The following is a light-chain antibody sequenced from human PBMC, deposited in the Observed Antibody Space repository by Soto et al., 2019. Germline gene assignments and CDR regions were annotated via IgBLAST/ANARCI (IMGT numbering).Light chain of an antibody. V-gene: IGKV4-1*01. Sequence: DIVMTQSPDSLVVSLGERATINCRSTQSVLNRSNNKNYLAWYQQNPGQPPKWLISWASTRESGIPDRFSGSGSGTDFTLTINSLKAEDVALYYCQQYYSHSSVYSFGQGTKLEIK. CDR2: WAS. CDR3: QQYYSHSSVYS. J-gene: IGKJ2*03. CDR1: QSVLNRSNNKNY.